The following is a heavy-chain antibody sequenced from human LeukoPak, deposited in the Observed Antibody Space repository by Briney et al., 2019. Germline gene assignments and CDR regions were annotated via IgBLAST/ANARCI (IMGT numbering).Heavy chain of an antibody. J-gene: IGHJ1*01. CDR3: AEGGSGHYPMDG. D-gene: IGHD6-19*01. Sequence: GGSLRLSCAPSGFPFKNYGMSWVRQAPGKGLEWVSTINDKPSDTYYADSVQGRFTISRDNSKNTLHMQMNSLRVEDTAIYFCAEGGSGHYPMDGWGQGTLFTVSS. CDR1: GFPFKNYG. CDR2: INDKPSDT. V-gene: IGHV3-23*01.